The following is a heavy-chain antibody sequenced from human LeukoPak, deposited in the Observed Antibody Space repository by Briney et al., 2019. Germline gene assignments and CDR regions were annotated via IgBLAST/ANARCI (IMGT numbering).Heavy chain of an antibody. Sequence: PSETLSLTCAVYGGSFSDYYWSWIRQPPGKGLEWIGEINHSGSTNYNPSLKSRVTISVDTSKNQFSLKLSSVTAADTAVYYCARATSPFWSGYYSYWGQGTLVTVSS. D-gene: IGHD3-3*01. CDR2: INHSGST. CDR1: GGSFSDYY. V-gene: IGHV4-34*01. CDR3: ARATSPFWSGYYSY. J-gene: IGHJ4*02.